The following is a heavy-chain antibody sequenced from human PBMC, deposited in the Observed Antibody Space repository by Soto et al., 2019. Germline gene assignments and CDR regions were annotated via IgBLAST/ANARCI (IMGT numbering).Heavy chain of an antibody. CDR3: EKGRDIVATVGGWFDP. CDR2: ISGSGGST. Sequence: EVQLLESGGGLVQPGGSLRLSCAASGFTFSSYAMSWVRQATGKGLEWVSAISGSGGSTYYADSGKGRFTISRDNSKNTLYLQMNSLRAEDTAVYYCEKGRDIVATVGGWFDPWGQGTLVTVSS. J-gene: IGHJ5*02. V-gene: IGHV3-23*01. CDR1: GFTFSSYA. D-gene: IGHD5-12*01.